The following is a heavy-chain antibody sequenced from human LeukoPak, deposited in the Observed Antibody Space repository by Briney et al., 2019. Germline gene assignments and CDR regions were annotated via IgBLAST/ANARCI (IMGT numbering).Heavy chain of an antibody. J-gene: IGHJ4*02. CDR2: ILNDGSTR. D-gene: IGHD4-23*01. Sequence: PGRSLRLSCAASGFTFSGFGMHSVRQAPGKGLEWVTFILNDGSTRYYADSVKGRFTISRDNSKNTLFLQMDSLRPEDTGVYYCARGRGGNGFSHFDYWGQGTLVTVSS. CDR1: GFTFSGFG. V-gene: IGHV3-30-3*01. CDR3: ARGRGGNGFSHFDY.